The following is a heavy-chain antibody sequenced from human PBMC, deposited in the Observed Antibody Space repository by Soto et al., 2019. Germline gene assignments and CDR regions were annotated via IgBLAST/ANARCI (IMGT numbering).Heavy chain of an antibody. CDR1: RFTFSSYA. CDR2: ISVSGGAT. CDR3: AKIEGGLRLGELSLYQD. D-gene: IGHD3-16*02. J-gene: IGHJ4*02. V-gene: IGHV3-23*01. Sequence: EVQLLESGGGLVQPGGSLRLSCAASRFTFSSYAMCWVRQAPGKGLEWVSSISVSGGATYYADSVKGRFTISRDNSKNTLYLQMNSLKAEDTAVYYCAKIEGGLRLGELSLYQDWGQGTLVTVSS.